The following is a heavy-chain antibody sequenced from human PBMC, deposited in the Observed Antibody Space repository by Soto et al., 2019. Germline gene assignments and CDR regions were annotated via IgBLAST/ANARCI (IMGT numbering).Heavy chain of an antibody. CDR2: ISSSSGGT. Sequence: GGSLRLSCTASGFTFSDYNMNWVRQAPGKGLDWVSDISSSSGGTYYADSVKGRFTISRDNSKNTLYLQMNSLRAEDTAVYYCAKALALRQATYYFDYWGQGTLVTVSS. J-gene: IGHJ4*02. V-gene: IGHV3-23*01. CDR1: GFTFSDYN. D-gene: IGHD3-16*01. CDR3: AKALALRQATYYFDY.